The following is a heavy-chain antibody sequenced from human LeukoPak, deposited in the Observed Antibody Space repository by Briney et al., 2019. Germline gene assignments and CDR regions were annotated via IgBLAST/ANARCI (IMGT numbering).Heavy chain of an antibody. CDR3: ATDIVVVVAASRPDY. CDR1: GFTFSSYA. Sequence: GGSLRLSCAASGFTFSSYAMSWVRQAPGKGLEWVSAISGSGGSTYYADSVKGRFTISRDNSRNTLYLQMSSLRAEDTAVYYCATDIVVVVAASRPDYWGQGTLVTVSS. CDR2: ISGSGGST. V-gene: IGHV3-23*01. D-gene: IGHD2-15*01. J-gene: IGHJ4*02.